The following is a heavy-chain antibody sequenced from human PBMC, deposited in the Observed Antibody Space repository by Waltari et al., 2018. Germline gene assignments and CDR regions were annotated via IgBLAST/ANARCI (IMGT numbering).Heavy chain of an antibody. V-gene: IGHV1-2*02. J-gene: IGHJ4*02. CDR1: GYTFTGYY. CDR3: ARDLIVGATRD. D-gene: IGHD1-26*01. CDR2: INPNSGGT. Sequence: QVQLVPSGAEVQKPGASVQVSCQASGYTFTGYYIHWVRQAPGQGLEWMGWINPNSGGTNYAQKFQGRVTMTRDTSISTAYMELSRLRSDDTAVYYCARDLIVGATRDWGQGTLVTVSS.